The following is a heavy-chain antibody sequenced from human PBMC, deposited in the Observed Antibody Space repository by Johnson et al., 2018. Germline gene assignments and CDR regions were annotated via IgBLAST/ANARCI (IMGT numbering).Heavy chain of an antibody. Sequence: EVQLVESGGGVVQPGRSLRLSCAASGFTFSSYWMHWVRQAPGKGLVWVSRINSDGSSPSYADSVTGRFTISRDNAKNTLYLQMNSLRAEDTALYYCAKDQYSSSPQNYYGMDVWGQGTTVTVSS. CDR2: INSDGSSP. CDR1: GFTFSSYW. V-gene: IGHV3-74*01. CDR3: AKDQYSSSPQNYYGMDV. J-gene: IGHJ6*02. D-gene: IGHD6-6*01.